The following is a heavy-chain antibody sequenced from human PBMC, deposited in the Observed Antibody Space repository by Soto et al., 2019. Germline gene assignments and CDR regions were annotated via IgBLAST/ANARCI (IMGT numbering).Heavy chain of an antibody. CDR3: ARDGVAPDAFDI. Sequence: QVQLVQSGAEVKKPGSSVKVSCKASGGTFSSYTISWVRQAPGQGLEWMGRIIPILGIANYAQKFQGRVTITADKSTSTAYMELSSLRSEDTAVYYCARDGVAPDAFDIWGQGTMVTVSS. CDR2: IIPILGIA. D-gene: IGHD5-12*01. CDR1: GGTFSSYT. V-gene: IGHV1-69*08. J-gene: IGHJ3*02.